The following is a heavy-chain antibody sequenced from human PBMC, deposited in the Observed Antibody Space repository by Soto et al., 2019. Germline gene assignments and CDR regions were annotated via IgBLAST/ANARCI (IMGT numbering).Heavy chain of an antibody. CDR1: GFSFSIYT. J-gene: IGHJ4*02. V-gene: IGHV3-30-3*02. CDR2: ISYDGGNK. D-gene: IGHD6-19*01. Sequence: QVQLVESGGGVVQPGRPLRLSCAAFGFSFSIYTMHWVRQAPGKGLEWVAVISYDGGNKYYADPVQGRFSISRDNSKNTVKLQMNSLRHEDTAVYYCVGAREWLADPFDYWGQGTLVTVSS. CDR3: VGAREWLADPFDY.